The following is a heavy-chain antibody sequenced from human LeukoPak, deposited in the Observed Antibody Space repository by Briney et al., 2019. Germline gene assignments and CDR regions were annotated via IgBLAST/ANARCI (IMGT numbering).Heavy chain of an antibody. CDR2: IYYSGST. CDR3: ARRRNSGYDP. V-gene: IGHV4-59*08. D-gene: IGHD5-12*01. Sequence: PSETLSLTCTVSGGSISSYYWSWIRQPPGKGLEWIWYIYYSGSTNYNPSLKSRVTISVDTSKNQFSLKLSSVTAADTAVYYCARRRNSGYDPWGQGTLVTVSS. J-gene: IGHJ5*02. CDR1: GGSISSYY.